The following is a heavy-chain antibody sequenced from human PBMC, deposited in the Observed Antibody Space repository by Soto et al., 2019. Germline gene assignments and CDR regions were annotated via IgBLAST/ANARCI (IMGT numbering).Heavy chain of an antibody. J-gene: IGHJ6*02. CDR1: GYSFTSYW. CDR2: IYPGDSDT. V-gene: IGHV5-51*01. Sequence: PGESLKISCKGSGYSFTSYWIGWVRQMPGKSLEWMGIIYPGDSDTRYSPSFQGQVTISADKSISTAYLQWSSLKASDTAMYYCARWLLDYYYGMDVWGQGTTVTVSS. D-gene: IGHD3-22*01. CDR3: ARWLLDYYYGMDV.